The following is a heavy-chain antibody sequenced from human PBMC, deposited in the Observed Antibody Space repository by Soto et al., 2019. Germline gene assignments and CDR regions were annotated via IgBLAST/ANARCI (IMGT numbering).Heavy chain of an antibody. D-gene: IGHD6-19*01. Sequence: QAQLVQSGAEVKKPGSSVKVSCKASGGTFSRYAISWVRQAPGQGLEWMGGITPMFGTANYAQKFQGRITITADESTSTVHMELRRLRSEDTAVYYCAQTLGSAVAGPGRFDLWGRGTLVIVSS. J-gene: IGHJ2*01. V-gene: IGHV1-69*12. CDR3: AQTLGSAVAGPGRFDL. CDR2: ITPMFGTA. CDR1: GGTFSRYA.